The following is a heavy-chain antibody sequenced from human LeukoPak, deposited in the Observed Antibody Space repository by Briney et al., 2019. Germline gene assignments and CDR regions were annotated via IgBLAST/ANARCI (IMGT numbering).Heavy chain of an antibody. D-gene: IGHD3-10*01. CDR3: ARDWAPGVDAFDI. CDR2: IYYSGST. V-gene: IGHV4-39*07. J-gene: IGHJ3*02. Sequence: SETLSLTCTVSGGSISSSSYYWGWIRQPPGKGLEWIGSIYYSGSTYYNPSLKSRVTISVDTSKNQFSLKLSSVTAADTAVYYCARDWAPGVDAFDIWGQGTMVTVSS. CDR1: GGSISSSSYY.